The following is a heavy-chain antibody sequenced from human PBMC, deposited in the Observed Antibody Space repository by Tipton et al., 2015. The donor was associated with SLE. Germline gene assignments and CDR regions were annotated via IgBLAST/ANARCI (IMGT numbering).Heavy chain of an antibody. CDR3: ARNPAEAGTVDS. CDR1: GDSISSGSYY. V-gene: IGHV4-61*02. J-gene: IGHJ4*02. D-gene: IGHD6-13*01. Sequence: TLSLTCTVSGDSISSGSYYWSWIRQPAGKGLEWIGRIYATGSTNYNPSLESRVTISVDTSKNQFSLKLTLVTAADTAVYYCARNPAEAGTVDSWGQGTLVTVPS. CDR2: IYATGST.